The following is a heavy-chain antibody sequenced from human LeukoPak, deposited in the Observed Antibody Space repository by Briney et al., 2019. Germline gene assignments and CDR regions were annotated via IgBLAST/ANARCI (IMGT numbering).Heavy chain of an antibody. CDR3: ARDVSSTLILDY. D-gene: IGHD2-21*01. CDR1: GGSLSSGDYY. Sequence: PSQTLSLTCTVSGGSLSSGDYYWSWIRQPSGKGLEWIGYIYYSGNTYYNPSLKSRVTMSVDTSKNQFSLKLNSVTAADTAVYYCARDVSSTLILDYWGQGTLVTVSS. CDR2: IYYSGNT. J-gene: IGHJ4*02. V-gene: IGHV4-30-4*08.